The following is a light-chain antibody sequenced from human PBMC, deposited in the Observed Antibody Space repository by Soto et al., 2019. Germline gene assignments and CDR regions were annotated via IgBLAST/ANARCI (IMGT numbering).Light chain of an antibody. Sequence: EIVLTQSPGTLSLSPGERATLACGASQIVSDNFLAWYQQKPGQAPRLLIYGASSRANGIPDRFSGSGSGTDFTLTIIRLEPEDFAVYYCQQYGSSPSTFGQGTRLEIK. CDR2: GAS. CDR1: QIVSDNF. J-gene: IGKJ5*01. CDR3: QQYGSSPST. V-gene: IGKV3-20*01.